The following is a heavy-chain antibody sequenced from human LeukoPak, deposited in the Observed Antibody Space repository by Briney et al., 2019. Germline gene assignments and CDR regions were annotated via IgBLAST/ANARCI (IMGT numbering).Heavy chain of an antibody. Sequence: GGSLRLSCAASGFTFSSYWMSWVRQAPGKGLEWVANIKQDGSEKYYVDSVKGRFTISRDNAKNSPYLQMNSLRAEDTAVYYCARDHSGSYSSDAFDIWGQGTMVTVSS. CDR3: ARDHSGSYSSDAFDI. CDR2: IKQDGSEK. V-gene: IGHV3-7*04. J-gene: IGHJ3*02. CDR1: GFTFSSYW. D-gene: IGHD1-26*01.